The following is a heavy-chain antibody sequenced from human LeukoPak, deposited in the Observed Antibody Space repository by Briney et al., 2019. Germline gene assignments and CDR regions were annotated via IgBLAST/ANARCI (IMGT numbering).Heavy chain of an antibody. J-gene: IGHJ4*02. CDR1: GYTCTSYG. CDR2: ISANNGDT. V-gene: IGHV1-18*01. CDR3: ARESHVTREDS. Sequence: ASVKVSRKASGYTCTSYGISWVRQAPGQGLEWVGWISANNGDTDYAQKFQARVTMTTDTSTSTAYMELRSLRSDDTAVYYCARESHVTREDSWGQGTLVIVSS. D-gene: IGHD1-26*01.